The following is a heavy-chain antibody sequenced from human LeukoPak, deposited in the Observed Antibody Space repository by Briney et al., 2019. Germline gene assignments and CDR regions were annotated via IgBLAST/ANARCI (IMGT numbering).Heavy chain of an antibody. CDR1: GYTFTGYA. V-gene: IGHV1-3*01. J-gene: IGHJ2*01. CDR3: ARALKTYDSSGYYHPNWYFDL. Sequence: ASVKVSCKASGYTFTGYAMHWVRQAPGQRLEWMGWINAGNGNTKYSQKFQGRVTITRDTSASTAYMELSSLRSEDTAVYYCARALKTYDSSGYYHPNWYFDLWGRGTLVTVSS. D-gene: IGHD3-22*01. CDR2: INAGNGNT.